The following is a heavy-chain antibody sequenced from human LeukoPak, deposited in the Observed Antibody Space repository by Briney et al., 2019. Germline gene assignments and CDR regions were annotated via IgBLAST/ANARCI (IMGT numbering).Heavy chain of an antibody. Sequence: KPSETLSLTCTVSGGSISSSSYYWSWIRQPPGKGLEWIGEINHSGSTNYNPSLKSRVTISVDTSKNQFSLKLSSVTAADTAVYYCARRYYYGSGTGVWGKGTTVTVSS. D-gene: IGHD3-10*01. CDR2: INHSGST. J-gene: IGHJ6*04. CDR3: ARRYYYGSGTGV. CDR1: GGSISSSSYY. V-gene: IGHV4-39*07.